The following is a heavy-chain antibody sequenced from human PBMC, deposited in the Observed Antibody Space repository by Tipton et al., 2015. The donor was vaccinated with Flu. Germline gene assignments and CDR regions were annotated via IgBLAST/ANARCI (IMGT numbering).Heavy chain of an antibody. V-gene: IGHV4-30-4*01. CDR2: IYYSGST. D-gene: IGHD3-22*01. CDR3: ARSVVVVTLLDYYFFGLDV. CDR1: GGSISSGDYY. Sequence: LSCTVSGGSISSGDYYWTWIRQPPGKGLEWIGYIYYSGSTYYNPSLKSRLTISVDTSKNQFSLKLSSVTAADTAVYYCARSVVVVTLLDYYFFGLDVWGPGTTVTVSS. J-gene: IGHJ6*02.